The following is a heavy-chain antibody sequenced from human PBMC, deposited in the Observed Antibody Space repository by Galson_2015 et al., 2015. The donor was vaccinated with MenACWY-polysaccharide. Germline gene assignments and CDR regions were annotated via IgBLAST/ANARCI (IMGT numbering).Heavy chain of an antibody. J-gene: IGHJ4*02. V-gene: IGHV3-64*01. CDR2: ITSSGGRT. CDR1: GFTFSNYA. CDR3: AREIAVGYTSSWYSDR. Sequence: SLRLSCAASGFTFSNYAMHWVRQAPGKGLEYVAVITSSGGRTAYGNSVQGRFTISRDNSKNTLYLQMDNLRAEDTAVYYCAREIAVGYTSSWYSDRWGQGILVTVSS. D-gene: IGHD6-13*01.